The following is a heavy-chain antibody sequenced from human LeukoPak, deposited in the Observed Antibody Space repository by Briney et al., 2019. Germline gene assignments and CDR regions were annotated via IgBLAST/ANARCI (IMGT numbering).Heavy chain of an antibody. CDR3: ASSYCSSTSCSLDY. D-gene: IGHD2-2*01. CDR2: IYHSGST. J-gene: IGHJ4*02. Sequence: SETLSLTCTVSGYSISSGYYWGWIRQPPGKGLEWIGSIYHSGSTYYNPSLKSRVTISVDTSKNQFSLKLSSVTAADTAVYYCASSYCSSTSCSLDYWGQGTLVTVSS. CDR1: GYSISSGYY. V-gene: IGHV4-38-2*02.